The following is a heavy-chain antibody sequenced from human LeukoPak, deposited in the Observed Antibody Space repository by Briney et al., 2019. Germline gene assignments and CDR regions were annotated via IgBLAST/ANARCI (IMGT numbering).Heavy chain of an antibody. CDR1: GFTFSSYS. D-gene: IGHD1-7*01. J-gene: IGHJ3*02. CDR2: ISNSLTNI. V-gene: IGHV3-21*05. Sequence: SGGSLRLSCAASGFTFSSYSMNWVRQAPGKGLEWVSYISNSLTNIYYADSVRGRFTISRDNAKDSLYLQMNSLRDGDAAVYYCARGGTGATRDDTFDIWGQGAMVTVSS. CDR3: ARGGTGATRDDTFDI.